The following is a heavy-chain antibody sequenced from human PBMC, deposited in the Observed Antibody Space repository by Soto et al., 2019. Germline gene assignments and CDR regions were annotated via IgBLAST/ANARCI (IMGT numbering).Heavy chain of an antibody. CDR2: TSTYSANT. V-gene: IGHV1-18*01. Sequence: GASVKVSCKASGYTFTTYSFSWVRQAPGQGLEWMGWTSTYSANTNYAQKFQGRVTMTTDTSTTTAFMELRSLRSDDTAVYYCARTVTGDYHADYWGQGTLVTVSS. D-gene: IGHD4-4*01. CDR1: GYTFTTYS. J-gene: IGHJ4*02. CDR3: ARTVTGDYHADY.